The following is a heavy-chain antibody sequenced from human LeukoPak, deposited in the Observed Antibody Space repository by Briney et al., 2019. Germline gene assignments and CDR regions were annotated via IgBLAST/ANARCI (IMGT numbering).Heavy chain of an antibody. V-gene: IGHV4-4*07. CDR3: ASRHSSGGLDP. Sequence: SETLSLTCTVSGGSISSYYWSWIRQPAGKGLEWIGRIYTSGSTNYNPSLKSRVTMSVDTSKNQFSLKLCSVTAADTAVYYCASRHSSGGLDPWGQGTLVTVSS. D-gene: IGHD3-10*01. CDR2: IYTSGST. CDR1: GGSISSYY. J-gene: IGHJ5*02.